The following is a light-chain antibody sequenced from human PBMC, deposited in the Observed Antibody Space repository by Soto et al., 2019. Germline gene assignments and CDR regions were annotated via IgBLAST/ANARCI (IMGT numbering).Light chain of an antibody. CDR2: DVS. CDR1: SSDVGGYNY. J-gene: IGLJ2*01. CDR3: SSYTSSSTVV. V-gene: IGLV2-14*01. Sequence: QSALTQPASVSGSHGQSITISCTGTSSDVGGYNYVSWYQQHPGKAPKLMIYDVSTRPSGVSNRFSGSKSGNTASLTISGLEADDEADYYCSSYTSSSTVVFGGGTKLTVL.